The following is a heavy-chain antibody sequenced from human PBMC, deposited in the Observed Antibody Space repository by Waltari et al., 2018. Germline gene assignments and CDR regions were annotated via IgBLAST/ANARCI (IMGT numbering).Heavy chain of an antibody. CDR1: GFTFSSYW. CDR3: ARGYYDSSGLDAFDI. V-gene: IGHV3-74*01. Sequence: EVQLVESGGGLVQPGGSLRLSCAASGFTFSSYWMHWVRQAPGKGLVWVSRINSDGSSTSYADSVKGRFTISRDNAKNTLYLQMNSLRAEDTAVYYCARGYYDSSGLDAFDIWGQGTMVTVSS. D-gene: IGHD3-22*01. CDR2: INSDGSST. J-gene: IGHJ3*02.